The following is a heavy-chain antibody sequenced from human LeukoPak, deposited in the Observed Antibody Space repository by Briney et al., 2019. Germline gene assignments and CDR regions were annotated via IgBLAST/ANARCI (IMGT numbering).Heavy chain of an antibody. Sequence: PSETLSLTCAVYGGSFSGYYWSWIRQPPGKGLEWIGEINHSGSTNYNPSLKSRVTISVDTSKNQFSLKLSSVTAADTAVYYCARVPTVTRYNWFDPWGQGTLVTVSS. D-gene: IGHD4-11*01. J-gene: IGHJ5*02. CDR1: GGSFSGYY. CDR2: INHSGST. V-gene: IGHV4-34*01. CDR3: ARVPTVTRYNWFDP.